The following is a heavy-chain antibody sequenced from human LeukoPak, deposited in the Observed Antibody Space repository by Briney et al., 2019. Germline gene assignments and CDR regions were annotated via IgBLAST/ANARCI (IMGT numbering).Heavy chain of an antibody. CDR1: GFTFSSYA. CDR2: ISYDGSNK. J-gene: IGHJ4*02. D-gene: IGHD2-2*01. Sequence: GGSLRLSCAASGFTFSSYAMHWVRQAPGKGLEWVAVISYDGSNKYYADSVKGRFTISRDNSKNTLYLQMNSLRAEDTAVYYCARDRVVPAYIDYWGQGTLVTVSS. CDR3: ARDRVVPAYIDY. V-gene: IGHV3-30-3*01.